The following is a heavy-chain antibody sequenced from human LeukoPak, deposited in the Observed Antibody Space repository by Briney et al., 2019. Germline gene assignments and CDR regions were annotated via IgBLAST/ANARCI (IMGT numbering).Heavy chain of an antibody. CDR2: IIPILGIA. CDR1: GGTFSSYT. Sequence: SVKVSCKASGGTFSSYTISWVRQAPGQGLEWMGRIIPILGIANYAQKFQGRVTITAVKSTSTAYMELSSLRSEDTAVYYCARTTTVTREYFQHWGQGTLVTVSS. D-gene: IGHD4-11*01. CDR3: ARTTTVTREYFQH. V-gene: IGHV1-69*02. J-gene: IGHJ1*01.